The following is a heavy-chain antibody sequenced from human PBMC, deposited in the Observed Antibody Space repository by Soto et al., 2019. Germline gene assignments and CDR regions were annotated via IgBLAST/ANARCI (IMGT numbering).Heavy chain of an antibody. CDR1: GYTFTSYG. J-gene: IGHJ6*02. Sequence: QVQLVQSGGEVTKPGASVKVSCTSSGYTFTSYGVSWVRQAPGQGLEWLGWISVYTGNTKQAQKFQDRDTLTTEASTGTASLERRSLRSDDTAVYYCARDRCTTDKCYTHHFDVWGQGTTVTVSS. CDR3: ARDRCTTDKCYTHHFDV. CDR2: ISVYTGNT. D-gene: IGHD2-8*01. V-gene: IGHV1-18*04.